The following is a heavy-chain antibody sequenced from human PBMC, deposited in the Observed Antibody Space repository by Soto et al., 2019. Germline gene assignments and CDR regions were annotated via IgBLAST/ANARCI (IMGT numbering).Heavy chain of an antibody. Sequence: QVQLVESGGGVVQPGRSLRLSCAASGFTFSSYGMHWVRQAPGKGLEWVAVISYDGSNKYYADSVKGRFTISRDNSKNTLYLQMNSLRAEDTAVYYCAKILLGYCSGGSCYSSYYGMDVWGQGTTVTVSS. CDR1: GFTFSSYG. D-gene: IGHD2-15*01. CDR2: ISYDGSNK. CDR3: AKILLGYCSGGSCYSSYYGMDV. V-gene: IGHV3-30*18. J-gene: IGHJ6*02.